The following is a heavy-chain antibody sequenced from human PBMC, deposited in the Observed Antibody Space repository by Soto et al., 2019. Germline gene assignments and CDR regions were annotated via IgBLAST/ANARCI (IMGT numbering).Heavy chain of an antibody. CDR2: IWYDGSNK. D-gene: IGHD4-17*01. V-gene: IGHV3-33*01. CDR3: AVDYGDFLFQH. CDR1: GFTFSSYG. Sequence: SLRLSCAASGFTFSSYGMHWVRQAPGKGLEWVAVIWYDGSNKYYADSVKGRFTISRDNAKNSLYLQMNSLRAEDTAVYYCAVDYGDFLFQHWGQGTLVTVSS. J-gene: IGHJ1*01.